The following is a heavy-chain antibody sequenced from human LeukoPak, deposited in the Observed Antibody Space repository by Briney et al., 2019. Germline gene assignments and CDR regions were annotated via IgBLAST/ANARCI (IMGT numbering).Heavy chain of an antibody. CDR3: TTAPYVWGSYLGDY. D-gene: IGHD3-16*02. Sequence: GGFLRLSCAASGFTFSDAWMTWVRQAPGKGLEWVGRIKNQTAGGTTDYAAPVKGRFTISRDDSKNTLYLQMNSLKTEDTAVYYCTTAPYVWGSYLGDYWGQGTLVTVSS. CDR1: GFTFSDAW. V-gene: IGHV3-15*01. CDR2: IKNQTAGGTT. J-gene: IGHJ4*02.